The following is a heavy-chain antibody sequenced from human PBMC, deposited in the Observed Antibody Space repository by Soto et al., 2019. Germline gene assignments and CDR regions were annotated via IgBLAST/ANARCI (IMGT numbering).Heavy chain of an antibody. CDR1: GGSISSGGYS. CDR2: IYHSGST. Sequence: SETLSLTCAVSGGSISSGGYSWSWIRQPPGKGLEWIGYIYHSGSTYYNPSLKSRVTISVDRSKNQFSLKLSSGTAADTAVYYCARAPKYYYDSSGYYAAFDIWGQGTMVTVS. CDR3: ARAPKYYYDSSGYYAAFDI. V-gene: IGHV4-30-2*01. D-gene: IGHD3-22*01. J-gene: IGHJ3*02.